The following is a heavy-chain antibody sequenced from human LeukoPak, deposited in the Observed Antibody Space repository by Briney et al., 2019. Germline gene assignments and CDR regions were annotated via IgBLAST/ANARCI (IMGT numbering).Heavy chain of an antibody. CDR1: GFTFSSYA. V-gene: IGHV3-23*01. J-gene: IGHJ4*02. CDR2: ISGSGGST. D-gene: IGHD1-26*01. CDR3: AKGPVRIVGAPGGHY. Sequence: PGGSLRLSCAASGFTFSSYAMSWVRQAPGKGLEWVSAISGSGGSTYYADSVKGRFTISRDNSKNTLYLQMNSLRAEDTAVYYCAKGPVRIVGAPGGHYWGQGTLVTVSS.